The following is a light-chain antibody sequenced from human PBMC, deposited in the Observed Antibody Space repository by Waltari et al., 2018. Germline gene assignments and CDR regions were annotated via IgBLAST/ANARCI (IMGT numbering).Light chain of an antibody. CDR2: GAS. J-gene: IGKJ4*01. V-gene: IGKV3-15*01. Sequence: EIVMTQSPATVSVSPGERATLSCRASQSVTTSLAWFQQRPGQPPRVLSYGASTRAAGIPARFSGSGSGTEFTRTISSLQSEDFAVYYCQQYEDWPPITFGGGTKVEIK. CDR3: QQYEDWPPIT. CDR1: QSVTTS.